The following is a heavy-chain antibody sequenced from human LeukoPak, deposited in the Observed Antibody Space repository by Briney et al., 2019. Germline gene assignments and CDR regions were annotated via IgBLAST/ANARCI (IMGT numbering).Heavy chain of an antibody. V-gene: IGHV3-49*03. CDR1: GFTFGAYL. D-gene: IGHD6-19*01. J-gene: IGHJ4*02. CDR3: SRGSGWLSVY. CDR2: ISGGTT. Sequence: GRSLRLSCTASGFTFGAYLMSWFRQAPGKGLEWIGFISGGTTEYAASVKGRFTISRDDSTSIAYLQMNSLTTEDTAVYYCSRGSGWLSVYWGQGTLVTVSS.